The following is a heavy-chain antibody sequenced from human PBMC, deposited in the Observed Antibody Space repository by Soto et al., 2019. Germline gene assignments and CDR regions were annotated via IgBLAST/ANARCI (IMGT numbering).Heavy chain of an antibody. Sequence: EVQLVESGGGLVQPGGSLRLSCAASGFTFSIYSMRWVRQAPGKGLEWVASIKHDGSENSYVDSVKGRFTISRDNAKNSLYLQINSLRVEDTAIYYCARLYGTYGGVIDRWGQGTLVTVSS. CDR2: IKHDGSEN. V-gene: IGHV3-7*05. D-gene: IGHD1-7*01. CDR1: GFTFSIYS. J-gene: IGHJ5*02. CDR3: ARLYGTYGGVIDR.